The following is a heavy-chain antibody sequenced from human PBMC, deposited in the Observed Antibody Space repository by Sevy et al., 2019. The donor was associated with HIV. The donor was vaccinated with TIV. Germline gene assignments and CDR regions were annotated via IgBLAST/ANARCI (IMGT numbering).Heavy chain of an antibody. Sequence: GGSLRLSCAASGFTFSDYHMHWVRQAPGKGLEWVALISYYGGSKYYADSVKGRFTISRDNSKNTQYLRMNSLRVEDTAVYYCARDRGSSGWAEDYWGQGTLVTVSS. CDR3: ARDRGSSGWAEDY. CDR2: ISYYGGSK. D-gene: IGHD6-19*01. CDR1: GFTFSDYH. J-gene: IGHJ4*02. V-gene: IGHV3-30-3*01.